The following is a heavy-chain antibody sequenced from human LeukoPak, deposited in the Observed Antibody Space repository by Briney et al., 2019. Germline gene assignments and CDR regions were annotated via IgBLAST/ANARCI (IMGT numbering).Heavy chain of an antibody. D-gene: IGHD3-22*01. CDR1: GYTFTGYY. J-gene: IGHJ3*02. CDR2: INPNSGGT. Sequence: PGASVTVSCTASGYTFTGYYMHWVRQAPGQGLEWMGWINPNSGGTNYAQKLQGRVTMTRDTSISTAYMELSRLRSDDTAVYYCARRCDSSRGAFDIWGQGTMVTVSS. V-gene: IGHV1-2*02. CDR3: ARRCDSSRGAFDI.